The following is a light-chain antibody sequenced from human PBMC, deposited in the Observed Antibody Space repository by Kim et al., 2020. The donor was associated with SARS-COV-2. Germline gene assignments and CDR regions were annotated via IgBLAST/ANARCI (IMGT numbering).Light chain of an antibody. CDR3: QQSYGIPWT. Sequence: DIQMTQSPSSLSPSVGDTVTITCRASQGLSNALAWYQHKPGKAPKLLVYGATTLQSGVPSRFSCSGSGTEYTLTISSLQPEDLGTFYCQQSYGIPWTFGQGTKVDIK. V-gene: IGKV1-NL1*01. CDR2: GAT. J-gene: IGKJ1*01. CDR1: QGLSNA.